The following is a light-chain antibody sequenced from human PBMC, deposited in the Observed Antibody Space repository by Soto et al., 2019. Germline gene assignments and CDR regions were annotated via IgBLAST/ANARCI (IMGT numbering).Light chain of an antibody. J-gene: IGKJ1*01. CDR2: WAS. Sequence: DILMTQSPASLAVSLCERAASNVECSHSIFYISNNKNYLAWYQQKPGQPPKLLIYWASTRASGVPDRFIGSGSGRDFTLTISSLQAEDVAVYYCQQYFSTRTFGQVGKVDI. CDR1: HSIFYISNNKNY. CDR3: QQYFSTRT. V-gene: IGKV4-1*01.